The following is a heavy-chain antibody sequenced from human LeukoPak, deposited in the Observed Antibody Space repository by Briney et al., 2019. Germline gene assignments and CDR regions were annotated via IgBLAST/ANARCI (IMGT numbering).Heavy chain of an antibody. J-gene: IGHJ6*03. CDR2: IYYSGST. CDR1: GGSISSGGYY. V-gene: IGHV4-31*03. Sequence: SQTLSLTCTVSGGSISSGGYYWSWIRQHPGKGLEWIGYIYYSGSTYYNPSLKSRVTISVDTSKNQFSLKLSSVTAADTAVYYCARETTVVVPAATPNYYYYYMDVWGKGTTVTVSS. CDR3: ARETTVVVPAATPNYYYYYMDV. D-gene: IGHD2-2*01.